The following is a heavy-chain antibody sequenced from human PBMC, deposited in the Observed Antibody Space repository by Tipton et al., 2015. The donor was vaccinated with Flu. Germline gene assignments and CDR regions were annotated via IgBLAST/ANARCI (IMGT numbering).Heavy chain of an antibody. CDR1: GDSIASDYY. CDR2: VHRQGTT. D-gene: IGHD3-10*02. Sequence: TLSLTYSVSGDSIASDYYWAWVRQPPGKGLEWIGNVHRQGTTYYSPSLRSRVAIEVDRSKNQFSLRLSSVTAADTAVYYCARHTGDSVRGLIDYWGQGTLVTVSS. CDR3: ARHTGDSVRGLIDY. J-gene: IGHJ4*02. V-gene: IGHV4-38-2*01.